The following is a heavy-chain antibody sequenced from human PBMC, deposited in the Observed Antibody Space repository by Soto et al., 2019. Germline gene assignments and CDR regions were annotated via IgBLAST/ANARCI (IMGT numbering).Heavy chain of an antibody. CDR2: IFYTGTA. CDR3: ARRLDDTPETFFNWFDP. CDR1: GGPINTGGYY. D-gene: IGHD2-15*01. J-gene: IGHJ5*02. V-gene: IGHV4-31*03. Sequence: QVQLQESGPGLVKPSQTLSLTCTVSGGPINTGGYYWGWIRHLPGEGLEWIGHIFYTGTAYYNPSLRSRVTVSIDTSANQFSLRMYSVTAADTAMYYCARRLDDTPETFFNWFDPWGQGILVTVSS.